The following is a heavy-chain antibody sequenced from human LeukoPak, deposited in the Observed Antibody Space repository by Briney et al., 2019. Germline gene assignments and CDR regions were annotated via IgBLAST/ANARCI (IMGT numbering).Heavy chain of an antibody. CDR3: ARGPYGDPMDY. Sequence: SETLSLTCTVSGGSISSSSYYWGWIRQPPGKGLEWNGSIYYSVSAYYNPSLKSRVTISVDTSKNQFSLKLSSVTAADTAVYYCARGPYGDPMDYWGQGTLVTVSS. D-gene: IGHD4-17*01. J-gene: IGHJ4*02. CDR1: GGSISSSSYY. V-gene: IGHV4-39*01. CDR2: IYYSVSA.